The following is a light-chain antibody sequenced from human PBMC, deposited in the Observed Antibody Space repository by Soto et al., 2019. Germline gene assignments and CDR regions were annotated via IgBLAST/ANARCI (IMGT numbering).Light chain of an antibody. CDR1: QGISRW. CDR2: GAS. CDR3: QQANSFPLT. V-gene: IGKV1-12*01. J-gene: IGKJ5*01. Sequence: DGQMTQSPSFVSASVGDRVPITCRTSQGISRWLAWYQQRPGKAPELLIYGASSLQSGVASRFSGSGAGTYVTLTSSSLQHDDFANYYCQQANSFPLTFGQGTRLEIK.